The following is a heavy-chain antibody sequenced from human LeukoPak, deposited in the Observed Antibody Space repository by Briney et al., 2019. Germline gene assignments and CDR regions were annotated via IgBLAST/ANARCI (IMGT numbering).Heavy chain of an antibody. D-gene: IGHD6-19*01. J-gene: IGHJ4*02. Sequence: PGGSLRLSCAASGFTFSSYGMHWVRQAPGKGLEWVAVISYDGSNKYYADSVKGRFTISRDNSKNTLYLQMNSLRAEDTAVYYCARVRRQIAVADYWGQGTLVTVSS. CDR1: GFTFSSYG. V-gene: IGHV3-30*03. CDR2: ISYDGSNK. CDR3: ARVRRQIAVADY.